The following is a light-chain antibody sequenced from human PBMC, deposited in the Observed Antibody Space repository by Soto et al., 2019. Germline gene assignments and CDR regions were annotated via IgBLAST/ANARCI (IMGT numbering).Light chain of an antibody. J-gene: IGLJ2*01. Sequence: QSALTQPASVSGSPGQSITISCTGTSSDVGGYNYVSWYQQHPGKAPKLLIYDVNNRPSGVSNRFSGSKSGNTASLPISGLQAEDEADYYCTSYTTTSTVVFGGGTKLTVL. CDR1: SSDVGGYNY. V-gene: IGLV2-14*03. CDR3: TSYTTTSTVV. CDR2: DVN.